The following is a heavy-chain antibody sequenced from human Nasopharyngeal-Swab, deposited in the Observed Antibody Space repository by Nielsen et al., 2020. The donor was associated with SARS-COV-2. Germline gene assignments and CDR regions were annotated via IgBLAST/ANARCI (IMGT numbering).Heavy chain of an antibody. J-gene: IGHJ5*02. CDR2: ISGDGSDI. Sequence: GGSLRLSCAASGFTFSSYWMHWVRQAPGKGLVWVSRISGDGSDISYADSVKGRFTISRDNAKNTVYLQMNSLRAEDTAVYYCIRERQWFGDSSWDQGTLVTVSS. CDR3: IRERQWFGDSS. V-gene: IGHV3-74*01. D-gene: IGHD3-10*01. CDR1: GFTFSSYW.